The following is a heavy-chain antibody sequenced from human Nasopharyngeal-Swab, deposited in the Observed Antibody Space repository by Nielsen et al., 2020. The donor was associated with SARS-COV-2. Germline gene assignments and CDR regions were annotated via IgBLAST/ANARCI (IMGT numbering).Heavy chain of an antibody. CDR1: GYTFTSYA. CDR3: ASHYYDSSGYYLPYYYYGMDV. CDR2: INTNTGNP. J-gene: IGHJ6*02. Sequence: ASVKVSCKASGYTFTSYAMNWVRQAPGQGLEWMGWINTNTGNPTYAQGSTGRFVFSLDTSVSTAYLQISSLKAEDTAVYYCASHYYDSSGYYLPYYYYGMDVWGQGTTVTVSS. D-gene: IGHD3-22*01. V-gene: IGHV7-4-1*02.